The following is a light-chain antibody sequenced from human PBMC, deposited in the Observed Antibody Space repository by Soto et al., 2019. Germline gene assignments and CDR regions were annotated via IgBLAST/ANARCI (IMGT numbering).Light chain of an antibody. Sequence: EIVLTQSPGTLSLSPGERATLSCRASQTFSSSFFAWYQQKPDQAPRLLIYGASTSDTGIPDSLSRSASGTDLTLSISRLEAVHFAVYFVHQIANSLTFGQGTKVEIK. J-gene: IGKJ1*01. CDR3: HQIANSLT. CDR1: QTFSSSF. V-gene: IGKV3-20*01. CDR2: GAS.